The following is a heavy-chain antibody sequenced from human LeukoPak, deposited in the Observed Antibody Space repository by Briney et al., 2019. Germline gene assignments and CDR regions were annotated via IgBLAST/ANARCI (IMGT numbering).Heavy chain of an antibody. CDR1: GFTLTNHG. V-gene: IGHV3-23*01. CDR3: AIDLNWGIHY. CDR2: ITGTGGK. J-gene: IGHJ4*02. Sequence: GGSLRLSCAVSGFTLTNHGVSWVRQAPGKGLEWVSIITGTGGKYYGDSVKGRFVLSRDNSKNTLYLQMNSLRVEDTAIYYCAIDLNWGIHYWGQGVLVTVSS. D-gene: IGHD7-27*01.